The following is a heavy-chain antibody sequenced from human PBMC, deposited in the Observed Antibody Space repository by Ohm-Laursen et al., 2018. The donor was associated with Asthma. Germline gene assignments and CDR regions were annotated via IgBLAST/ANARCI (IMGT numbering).Heavy chain of an antibody. CDR1: GFTFSSYA. V-gene: IGHV3-30-3*01. CDR3: ASPGIAVAGAFDI. CDR2: ISYDGSNK. D-gene: IGHD6-19*01. Sequence: SLRLSCSASGFTFSSYAMHWVRQAPGKGLEWVAVISYDGSNKYYADSVKGRFTISRDNSKNTLYLQMNSLRAEDTAVYYCASPGIAVAGAFDIWGQGTMVTVSS. J-gene: IGHJ3*02.